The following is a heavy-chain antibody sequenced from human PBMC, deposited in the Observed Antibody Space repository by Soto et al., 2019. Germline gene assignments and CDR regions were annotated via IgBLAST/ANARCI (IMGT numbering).Heavy chain of an antibody. CDR3: ARDLVCGTNGVCSSFDY. Sequence: SVKVSCKASGGTFSSYAISWVRQAPGQGLEWMGGIIPIFGTANYAQKFQGRVTITADKSTSTAYMELSSLRSEDTAVYYCARDLVCGTNGVCSSFDYWGQGTLVTVSS. V-gene: IGHV1-69*06. D-gene: IGHD2-8*01. J-gene: IGHJ4*02. CDR1: GGTFSSYA. CDR2: IIPIFGTA.